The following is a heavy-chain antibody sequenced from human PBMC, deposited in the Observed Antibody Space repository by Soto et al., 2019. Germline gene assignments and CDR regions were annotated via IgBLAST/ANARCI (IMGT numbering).Heavy chain of an antibody. Sequence: PSDPLSLTCTVLGECITGTNYYWACICQPPAKGVEWVGSIYYSESSPYRGSTYSNPSLKSRVTISVDTSKNQLFLKLSSVTAADTAVYYCARGADWAQTYDSSAQVYWGQGAPVTVSS. J-gene: IGHJ4*02. CDR1: GECITGTNYY. D-gene: IGHD3-22*01. CDR2: IYYSESSPYRGST. CDR3: ARGADWAQTYDSSAQVY. V-gene: IGHV4-39*01.